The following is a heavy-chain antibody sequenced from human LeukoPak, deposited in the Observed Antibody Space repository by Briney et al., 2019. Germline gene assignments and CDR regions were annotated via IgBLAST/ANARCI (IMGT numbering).Heavy chain of an antibody. CDR1: GFTFSNYA. CDR2: VTGSGGNT. D-gene: IGHD5-12*01. Sequence: QPGGSLRLSCAASGFTFSNYAMTWVRQTPGMGLLWVAAVTGSGGNTYYADSVKGRFTISRDNSKNRLYLKMNSLRAEDTAVYYCATLMRGPIGYVGHGGEDYWGQGTLVSVSS. V-gene: IGHV3-23*01. CDR3: ATLMRGPIGYVGHGGEDY. J-gene: IGHJ4*02.